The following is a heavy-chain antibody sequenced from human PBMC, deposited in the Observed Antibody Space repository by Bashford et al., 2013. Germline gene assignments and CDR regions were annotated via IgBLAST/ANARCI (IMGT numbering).Heavy chain of an antibody. CDR3: ARISLRHSSGWYLGIDP. D-gene: IGHD6-19*01. V-gene: IGHV2-5*02. CDR2: IFWDDDK. J-gene: IGHJ5*02. CDR1: GFSLSTPKSG. Sequence: SGPTLVKPTQTLTLTCTFSGFSLSTPKSGCGLDPSRPQGNGLEWLAVIFWDDDKRYSPSLKTRLAITKDTAKNQVVLTMTNMDPVDTATYYCARISLRHSSGWYLGIDPWGQGTLVTVSS.